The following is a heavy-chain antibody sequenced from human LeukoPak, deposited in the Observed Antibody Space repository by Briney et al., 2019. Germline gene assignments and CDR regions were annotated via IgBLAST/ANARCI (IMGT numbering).Heavy chain of an antibody. D-gene: IGHD2-2*01. CDR2: IYYSGST. CDR3: ARHPAEYQRDWFDP. V-gene: IGHV4-39*01. CDR1: GGSISSSSYY. Sequence: SETLSLTCTVSGGSISSSSYYWGWIRQPPGKGLEWIGSIYYSGSTYYNPSLKSRVTISVDTSKNQFSLKLSSVTAADTAVYYCARHPAEYQRDWFDPWGQGTLVTVSS. J-gene: IGHJ5*02.